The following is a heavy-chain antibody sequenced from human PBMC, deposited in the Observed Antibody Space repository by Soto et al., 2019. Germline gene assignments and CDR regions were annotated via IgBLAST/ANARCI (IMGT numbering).Heavy chain of an antibody. CDR3: ARVSPSGDIDN. V-gene: IGHV4-38-2*01. CDR1: GYSISSGYY. J-gene: IGHJ6*02. Sequence: KPSETLSLTCAVSGYSISSGYYWGWIRQPPGKGLEWIANIYLSGSTYHNPSLRSRVTISVDTSKNQFSLKLRSVTATDTAVYYCARVSPSGDIDNWGQGTTVTVSS. CDR2: IYLSGST. D-gene: IGHD2-15*01.